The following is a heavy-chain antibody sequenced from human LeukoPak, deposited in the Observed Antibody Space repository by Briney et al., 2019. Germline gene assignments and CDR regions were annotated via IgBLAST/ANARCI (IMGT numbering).Heavy chain of an antibody. V-gene: IGHV1-2*02. J-gene: IGHJ6*03. Sequence: ASVKVSCKASGYTFTGYYMHWVRQAPGQGLEWMGWINPNSGGTNYAQKFQGRVTMTGDTSISTAYMELSRLRSDDTAVYYCARGIHYYGSRIDKTYYYMDVWGKGTTVTVSS. CDR3: ARGIHYYGSRIDKTYYYMDV. D-gene: IGHD3-10*01. CDR2: INPNSGGT. CDR1: GYTFTGYY.